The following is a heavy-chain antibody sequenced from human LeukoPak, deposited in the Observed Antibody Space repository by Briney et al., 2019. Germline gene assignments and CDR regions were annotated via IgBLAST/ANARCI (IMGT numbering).Heavy chain of an antibody. J-gene: IGHJ3*02. D-gene: IGHD3-10*01. V-gene: IGHV4-34*01. CDR2: INHSGST. CDR3: ARVSTMVRGVIINDAFDI. Sequence: SETLSLTCAVYGGSFSGYYWSWIRQPPGKGLEWIGEINHSGSTNYNPSLKSRVTISVDTSKNQFSLKLSSVTAADTAVYYCARVSTMVRGVIINDAFDIWGQGTMVTVSS. CDR1: GGSFSGYY.